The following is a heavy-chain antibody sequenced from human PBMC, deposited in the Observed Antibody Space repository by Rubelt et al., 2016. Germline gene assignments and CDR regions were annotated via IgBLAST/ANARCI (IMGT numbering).Heavy chain of an antibody. CDR3: ASAVLDY. Sequence: RYWMHWVRQAPGKGLVWVSRINEDGRSTNYADSVKGRFTISRDNAKNTLYLHMNSLRAEDTAVYYCASAVLDYWGQGTLVIVSS. CDR1: RYW. V-gene: IGHV3-74*01. J-gene: IGHJ4*02. CDR2: INEDGRST.